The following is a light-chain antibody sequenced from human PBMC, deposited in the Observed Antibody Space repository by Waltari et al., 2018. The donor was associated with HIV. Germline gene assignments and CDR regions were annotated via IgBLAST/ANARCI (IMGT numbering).Light chain of an antibody. CDR2: EVS. Sequence: QSALTQPASVSGSPGPPIILSCPGTSSDIGSYKSVFWYQQFSGRAPKLIIYEVSHRPSGVSTRFSGSKSGNTASLTISGLQAEDEADYYCSSYTTRKTYVFGTGTKVTVL. J-gene: IGLJ1*01. V-gene: IGLV2-14*01. CDR3: SSYTTRKTYV. CDR1: SSDIGSYKS.